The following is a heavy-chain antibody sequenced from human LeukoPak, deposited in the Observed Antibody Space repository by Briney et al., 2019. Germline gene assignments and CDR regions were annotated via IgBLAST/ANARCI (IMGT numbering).Heavy chain of an antibody. V-gene: IGHV1-69*05. CDR3: ATYGSGSYYNWANWFDP. CDR1: GGTFSSYA. D-gene: IGHD3-10*01. J-gene: IGHJ5*02. Sequence: SVKVSCKASGGTFSSYAISWVRQAPGQGLEWMGGIIPIFGTANYAQKFQGRVTITTDESTSTAYMELSSLRSEDTAVYYCATYGSGSYYNWANWFDPWGQGTLVTVSP. CDR2: IIPIFGTA.